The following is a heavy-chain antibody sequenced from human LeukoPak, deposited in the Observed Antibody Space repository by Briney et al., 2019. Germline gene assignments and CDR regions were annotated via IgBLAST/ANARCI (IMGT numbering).Heavy chain of an antibody. Sequence: PSETLSLTCAVYGGSFSGYYWSWIRQPAGKGLEWIGRIYTSGSTNYNPSLKSRVTMSVDTSKNQFSLKLSSVTAADTAVYYCARDDGYSYGFDAFDIWGLGTMVTVSS. J-gene: IGHJ3*02. CDR1: GGSFSGYY. D-gene: IGHD5-18*01. V-gene: IGHV4-4*07. CDR3: ARDDGYSYGFDAFDI. CDR2: IYTSGST.